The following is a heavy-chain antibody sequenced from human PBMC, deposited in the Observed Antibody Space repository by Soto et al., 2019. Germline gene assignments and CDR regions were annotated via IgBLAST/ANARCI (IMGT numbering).Heavy chain of an antibody. Sequence: GGSLRLSCAASGFTFSSYAMSWVRQAPGKGLEWVSSISSSSSYTYYADSVKGRFTISRDNAKNSLYLQMNSLRAEDTAVYYCARTIAAAGYFDYWGKGTLVTVYS. J-gene: IGHJ4*02. V-gene: IGHV3-21*01. D-gene: IGHD6-13*01. CDR3: ARTIAAAGYFDY. CDR2: ISSSSSYT. CDR1: GFTFSSYA.